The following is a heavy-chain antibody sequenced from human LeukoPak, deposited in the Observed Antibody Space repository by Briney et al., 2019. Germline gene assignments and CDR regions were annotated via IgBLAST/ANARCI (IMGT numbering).Heavy chain of an antibody. CDR2: INLSGGT. CDR1: GGSFSGYY. J-gene: IGHJ4*02. V-gene: IGHV4-34*01. Sequence: SETLSFTCAVHGGSFSGYYWTWIRQPPGKGLEWIGEINLSGGTKYNPSLKSRVTISAETSNNQFFLKLNSVTGADTAVYYCVRGVSGWYGFDYWGQGTLVTVSS. D-gene: IGHD6-19*01. CDR3: VRGVSGWYGFDY.